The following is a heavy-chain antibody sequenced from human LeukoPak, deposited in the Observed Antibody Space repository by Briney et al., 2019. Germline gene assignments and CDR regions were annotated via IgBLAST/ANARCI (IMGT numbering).Heavy chain of an antibody. V-gene: IGHV4-39*01. J-gene: IGHJ4*02. CDR3: ARVIAAAALGDY. D-gene: IGHD6-13*01. CDR1: GGSISSSSYY. CDR2: IYYSGST. Sequence: SETLSLTCTVSGGSISSSSYYWGWIRQPPGKGLEWIGSIYYSGSTYYNPSLKSRVTISVDTSKNQFSPKLSSVTAADTAVYYCARVIAAAALGDYWGQGTLVTVSS.